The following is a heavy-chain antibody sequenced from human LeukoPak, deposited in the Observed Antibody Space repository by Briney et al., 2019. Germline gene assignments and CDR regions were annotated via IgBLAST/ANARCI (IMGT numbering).Heavy chain of an antibody. Sequence: GGSLRLSCAVSGFAFGSEAMSWARQSPARGLEWVASISPGGGTTYYADSVKGRFTISRDSSKNTLYLQMNSLRAEDTAVYYCASPGYCSGSICYSGYFQHW. J-gene: IGHJ1*01. CDR2: ISPGGGTT. D-gene: IGHD2-15*01. CDR1: GFAFGSEA. CDR3: ASPGYCSGSICYSGYFQH. V-gene: IGHV3-23*01.